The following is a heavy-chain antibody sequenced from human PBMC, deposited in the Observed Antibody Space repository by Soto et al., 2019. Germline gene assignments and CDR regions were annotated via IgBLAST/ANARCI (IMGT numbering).Heavy chain of an antibody. D-gene: IGHD3-16*01. V-gene: IGHV4-31*03. Sequence: QVQLQESGPGLVKPSQTLSLTCTVSGCSISSVGYYWSWIRQHPGKGLEWIGSIYYSGSTYYNPSLKSRVTIPVDTSTNQFSLKLSYVTAADAALYYCARGVLHWGQGTLVTVSS. CDR1: GCSISSVGYY. J-gene: IGHJ4*02. CDR2: IYYSGST. CDR3: ARGVLH.